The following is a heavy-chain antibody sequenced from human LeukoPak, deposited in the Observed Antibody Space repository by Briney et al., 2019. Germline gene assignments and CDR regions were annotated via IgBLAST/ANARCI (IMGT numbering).Heavy chain of an antibody. J-gene: IGHJ4*02. CDR2: IRSKTYGGTT. CDR3: TRGGPPWYFDS. CDR1: GFTFGDYA. Sequence: GRSLRLSCTTSGFTFGDYALSWFRQAPGKGLEWVGFIRSKTYGGTTQYAASLRGRFIISRDDSKNIAFLQMNSLKTEDTAVYYCTRGGPPWYFDSWGQGTLVTVSS. V-gene: IGHV3-49*03.